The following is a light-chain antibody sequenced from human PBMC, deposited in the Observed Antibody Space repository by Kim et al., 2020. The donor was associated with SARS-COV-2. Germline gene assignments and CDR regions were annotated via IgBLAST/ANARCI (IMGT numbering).Light chain of an antibody. CDR3: YSYTTSTAYV. Sequence: GQSITISCTGTSIDVGDYNYVSWYQQHPGKAPKLMIYDVSKRPSGVSSRFSGSKSGNTASLTISGLQAEDEADYYCYSYTTSTAYVFGTGTKVTVL. J-gene: IGLJ1*01. CDR2: DVS. V-gene: IGLV2-14*04. CDR1: SIDVGDYNY.